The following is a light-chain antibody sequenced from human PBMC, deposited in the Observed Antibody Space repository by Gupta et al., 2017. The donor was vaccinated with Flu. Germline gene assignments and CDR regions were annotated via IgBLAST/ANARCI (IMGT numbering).Light chain of an antibody. V-gene: IGLV3-19*01. CDR2: GKN. CDR3: NSRDSSGNNNVV. J-gene: IGLJ2*01. CDR1: SLRSYY. Sequence: SSELTQDPAVSVALGQTVRITCQGDSLRSYYASWYQQKPGQAPVLVIYGKNNRPSGIPDRFSSSSSGTTASLTITGAQAEEEAAYYCNSRDSSGNNNVVFGGGTKLTVL.